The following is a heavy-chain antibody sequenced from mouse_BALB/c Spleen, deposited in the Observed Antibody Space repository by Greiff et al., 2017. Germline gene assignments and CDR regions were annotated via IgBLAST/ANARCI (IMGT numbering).Heavy chain of an antibody. Sequence: QVQLQQSGPELVKPGASVRISCKASGYTFTSYYIHWVKQRPGQGLEWIGWIYPGNVNTKYNEKFKGKATLTADKSSSTAYMQLSSLTSEDSAVYFCARYQYYFDYWGQGTTLTVSS. CDR3: ARYQYYFDY. V-gene: IGHV1S56*01. J-gene: IGHJ2*01. CDR2: IYPGNVNT. CDR1: GYTFTSYY.